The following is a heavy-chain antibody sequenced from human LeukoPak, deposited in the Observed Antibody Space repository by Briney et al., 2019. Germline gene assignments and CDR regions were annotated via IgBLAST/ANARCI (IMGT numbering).Heavy chain of an antibody. CDR2: IYYSGST. CDR1: GGSISSGAYY. CDR3: ARDPHYGDILNDPFDI. Sequence: SETLSLTCTVSGGSISSGAYYWGWIRQHPGKGLEYIGYIYYSGSTYYNPSLKSRVTISVDTSKNQFFLKLSSVTAADTAVYFCARDPHYGDILNDPFDIWGQGTMVTVSS. V-gene: IGHV4-31*03. J-gene: IGHJ3*02. D-gene: IGHD4-17*01.